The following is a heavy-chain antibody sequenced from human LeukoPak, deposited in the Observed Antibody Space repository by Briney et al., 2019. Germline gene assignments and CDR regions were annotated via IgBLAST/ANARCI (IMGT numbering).Heavy chain of an antibody. D-gene: IGHD2-2*01. CDR1: GFTFTDYA. CDR2: IWYDGSNK. CDR3: ARAYCSSSSCYEDFDY. Sequence: GGSLRLSCAASGFTFTDYAMLRVRQAPGKGLEWVADIWYDGSNKYYADSVKGRYTISRDNSKNTVYLQMNSLRAEDTAVYYCARAYCSSSSCYEDFDYWGQGTLVTVSS. V-gene: IGHV3-33*08. J-gene: IGHJ4*02.